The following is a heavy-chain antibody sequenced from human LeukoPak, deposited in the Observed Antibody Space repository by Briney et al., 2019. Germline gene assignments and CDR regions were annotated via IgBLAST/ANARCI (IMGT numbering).Heavy chain of an antibody. J-gene: IGHJ4*02. CDR1: GFTFSSYG. CDR2: IRYDGSNK. D-gene: IGHD3-22*01. CDR3: AKEGDDYYDSSGSNFDY. Sequence: PGGSLRLSCAASGFTFSSYGMHWVRQAPGKGLEWVAFIRYDGSNKYYADSVKGRFTISRDNSKNTLYLQMNSLRAEDTAVYYCAKEGDDYYDSSGSNFDYWGQGTLVTVSS. V-gene: IGHV3-30*02.